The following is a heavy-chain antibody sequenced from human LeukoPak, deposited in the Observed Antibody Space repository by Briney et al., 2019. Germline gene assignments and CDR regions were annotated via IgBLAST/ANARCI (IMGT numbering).Heavy chain of an antibody. D-gene: IGHD3-3*01. Sequence: PGGSLRLSCAASGFTFSSYEMNWVRQAPGKGLEWVSYISSSSSTIYYADSVKGRFTISRDNAKNSLYLQMNSLRAEDTAVYYCARADYDFWSGYGYWGQGTLVTVSS. CDR3: ARADYDFWSGYGY. CDR2: ISSSSSTI. J-gene: IGHJ4*02. V-gene: IGHV3-48*01. CDR1: GFTFSSYE.